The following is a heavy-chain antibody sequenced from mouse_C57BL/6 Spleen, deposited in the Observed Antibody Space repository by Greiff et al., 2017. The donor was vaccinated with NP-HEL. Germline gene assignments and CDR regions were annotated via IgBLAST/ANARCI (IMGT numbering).Heavy chain of an antibody. Sequence: QVQLKESGAELVRPGASVTLSCKASGYTFTDYEMHWVKQTPVQGLEWIGAIDPETGGTAYNQKFKGKAILTADKSSSTAYMELRSLTSEDSAVYYCTRDYCSSYDWDGDYWGQGTTLTVSS. CDR3: TRDYCSSYDWDGDY. J-gene: IGHJ2*01. D-gene: IGHD1-1*01. CDR2: IDPETGGT. CDR1: GYTFTDYE. V-gene: IGHV1-15*01.